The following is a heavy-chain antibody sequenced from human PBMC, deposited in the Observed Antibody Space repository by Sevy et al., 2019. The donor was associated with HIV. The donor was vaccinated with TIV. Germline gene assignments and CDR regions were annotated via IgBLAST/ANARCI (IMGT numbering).Heavy chain of an antibody. CDR1: GHTFTDYF. Sequence: ASVKVSCKASGHTFTDYFMHWVRQAPGQGLEWKGWINPDSGDTKYAQKFHGRVTLTRDTSISTAYMELSRLKSDDTAVYYCASPGGYRYGSLLDYWGQGTLVTVSS. CDR3: ASPGGYRYGSLLDY. D-gene: IGHD5-18*01. CDR2: INPDSGDT. J-gene: IGHJ4*02. V-gene: IGHV1-2*02.